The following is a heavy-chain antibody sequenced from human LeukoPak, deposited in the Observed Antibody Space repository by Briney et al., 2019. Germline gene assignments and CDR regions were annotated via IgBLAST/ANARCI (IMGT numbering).Heavy chain of an antibody. D-gene: IGHD3-22*01. Sequence: DPGGSLRLSCAASGLTFSSYGMTWVRQAPGKGLEWVSSVRSGGGSTYYADSVKGRFTISRDNAKNTLYLQMNSLRAEDTAVYYCARGLGLDYWGQGTLVTVSS. CDR3: ARGLGLDY. V-gene: IGHV3-23*01. CDR2: VRSGGGST. CDR1: GLTFSSYG. J-gene: IGHJ4*02.